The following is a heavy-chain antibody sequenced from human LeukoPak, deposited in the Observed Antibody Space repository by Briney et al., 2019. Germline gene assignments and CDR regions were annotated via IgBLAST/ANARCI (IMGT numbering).Heavy chain of an antibody. D-gene: IGHD2-15*01. V-gene: IGHV3-15*01. CDR1: GFTFSNAW. J-gene: IGHJ4*02. CDR2: IKSKTDGGTT. CDR3: TPESIGAKNDY. Sequence: GGSLRLSCAASGFTFSNAWMSWVRQAPGKGLEWVGRIKSKTDGGTTDYAAPVKGRFTISRDDSKNTLYLQMNSLKTEDTAVYYCTPESIGAKNDYWGQGTLVTVSS.